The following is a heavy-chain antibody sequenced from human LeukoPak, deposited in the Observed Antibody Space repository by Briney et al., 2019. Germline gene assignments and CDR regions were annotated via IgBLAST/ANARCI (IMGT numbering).Heavy chain of an antibody. CDR1: GFTFRTYG. J-gene: IGHJ4*02. Sequence: GRSLRLSCAASGFTFRTYGMHWVRQAPGKGLEWVGRIKTKTDGGTIDYAAPVKGRFTISRDDSENTLHLQMNSLKTEDTAVYYCTTSYYDSSGYRNWGQGTLVTVSS. CDR3: TTSYYDSSGYRN. D-gene: IGHD3-22*01. V-gene: IGHV3-15*01. CDR2: IKTKTDGGTI.